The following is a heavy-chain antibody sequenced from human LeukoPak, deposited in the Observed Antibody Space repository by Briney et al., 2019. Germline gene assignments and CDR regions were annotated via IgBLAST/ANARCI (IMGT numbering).Heavy chain of an antibody. V-gene: IGHV4-39*07. J-gene: IGHJ4*02. CDR3: RTYYDILTGYPEYYFDY. Sequence: SETLSLTCTVSGGSISSSSYYWGWIRQPPGKGLEWIGSIYHSGSTNYNPSLKSRVTISVDKSKNQFSLKLSSVTAADTAVYYCRTYYDILTGYPEYYFDYWGQGTLVTVSS. D-gene: IGHD3-9*01. CDR1: GGSISSSSYY. CDR2: IYHSGST.